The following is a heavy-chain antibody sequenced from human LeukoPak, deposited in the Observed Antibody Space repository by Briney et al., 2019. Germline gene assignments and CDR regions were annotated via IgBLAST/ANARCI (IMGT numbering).Heavy chain of an antibody. CDR2: IFSNDEK. Sequence: SGPTLVKPTETLTLTCTVSGFSLSNAIMGVSWIRQHPGKALEWLAHIFSNDEKSYSTSLKSRLTISKDTSKSQVVLTMTNMDPVDTATYYCARLVFYSYYYMDVWGKGTTVTVSS. V-gene: IGHV2-26*01. D-gene: IGHD2-8*01. J-gene: IGHJ6*03. CDR3: ARLVFYSYYYMDV. CDR1: GFSLSNAIMG.